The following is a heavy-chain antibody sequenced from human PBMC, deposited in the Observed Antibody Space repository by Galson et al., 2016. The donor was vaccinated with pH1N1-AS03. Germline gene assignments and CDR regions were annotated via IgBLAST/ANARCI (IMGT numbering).Heavy chain of an antibody. J-gene: IGHJ4*02. D-gene: IGHD1-14*01. CDR2: IELRSKGYTT. CDR1: GYAFSESA. CDR3: AGNHIDPALDPLDF. Sequence: SLRLSCAGSGYAFSESAVHWVRQPSGKGLEWVASIELRSKGYTTSYAGSVRGRFTISRDDSENTAYLQMNSLKIEDTAVYYCAGNHIDPALDPLDFWGQGTLVSVSS. V-gene: IGHV3-73*01.